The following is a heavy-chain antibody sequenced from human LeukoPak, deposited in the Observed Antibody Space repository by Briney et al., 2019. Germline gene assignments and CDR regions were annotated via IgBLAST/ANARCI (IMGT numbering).Heavy chain of an antibody. CDR1: GYTFTNYG. CDR2: FSAYNGNT. Sequence: ASVKVSCKASGYTFTNYGITWVRQAPGQGLEWMGWFSAYNGNTNSAQNLQARVTMTTDSATSTAYMELRSLTSDDTAVYYCARTYSKYFSSSEFDSWGQGTLVIVPS. J-gene: IGHJ4*02. CDR3: ARTYSKYFSSSEFDS. V-gene: IGHV1-18*01. D-gene: IGHD2/OR15-2a*01.